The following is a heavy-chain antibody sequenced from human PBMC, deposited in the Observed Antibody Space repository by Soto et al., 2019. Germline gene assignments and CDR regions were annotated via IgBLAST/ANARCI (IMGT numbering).Heavy chain of an antibody. CDR3: AKSSGPILLWFGELFDY. D-gene: IGHD3-10*01. J-gene: IGHJ4*02. CDR2: ISYDGSNK. V-gene: IGHV3-30*18. CDR1: GFTFSSYG. Sequence: PGGSLRLSCAASGFTFSSYGMHWDRQAPGKGLEWVAVISYDGSNKYYADSVKGRFTISRDNSKNTLYLQMNSLRAEDTAVYYCAKSSGPILLWFGELFDYWGQGTLVTVSS.